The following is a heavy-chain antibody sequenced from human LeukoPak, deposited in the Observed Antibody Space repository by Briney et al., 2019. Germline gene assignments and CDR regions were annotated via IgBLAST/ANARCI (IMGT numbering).Heavy chain of an antibody. CDR3: ARAWLRPAPKNNWFDP. Sequence: SVKVSCKASGGTFSSYAISWVRQAPGQGLEWMGGIIPIFGTANYAQKFQGRVTITADESTSTAYMELSSLRSEDTAVYYCARAWLRPAPKNNWFDPWGQGTLVTVSS. CDR1: GGTFSSYA. D-gene: IGHD5-12*01. J-gene: IGHJ5*02. V-gene: IGHV1-69*13. CDR2: IIPIFGTA.